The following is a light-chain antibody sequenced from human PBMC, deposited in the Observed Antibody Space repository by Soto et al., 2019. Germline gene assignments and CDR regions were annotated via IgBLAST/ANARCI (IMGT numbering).Light chain of an antibody. Sequence: QSVLTQPPSASGTPGQRVTISCSGSSSNIGRNTVIWYQQLPGTAPKLLVYSNDQRPSGVPDRFSGSKSGTSASLAVSGLQSEDEADCYCAAWDDGLNAVVFGGGTQLTVL. CDR3: AAWDDGLNAVV. CDR1: SSNIGRNT. V-gene: IGLV1-44*01. CDR2: SND. J-gene: IGLJ2*01.